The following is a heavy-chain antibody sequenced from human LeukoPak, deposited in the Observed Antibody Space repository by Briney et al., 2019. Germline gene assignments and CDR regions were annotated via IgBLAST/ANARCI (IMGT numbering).Heavy chain of an antibody. V-gene: IGHV3-30*18. CDR2: ISYDGRDK. D-gene: IGHD2-21*02. J-gene: IGHJ3*01. CDR3: AKPRGGDSWAFDV. CDR1: VFIFSSYG. Sequence: PGRSLRLSCAASVFIFSSYGMHWVRQPPAKGLEWVAGISYDGRDKYYADSVKGRFTISRDNSKNTLNLQMNSLRAEDTAVYYCAKPRGGDSWAFDVWGQGTMVTVSS.